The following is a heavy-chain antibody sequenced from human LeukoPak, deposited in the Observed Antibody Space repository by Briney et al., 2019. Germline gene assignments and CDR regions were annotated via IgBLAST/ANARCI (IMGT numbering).Heavy chain of an antibody. D-gene: IGHD3-3*01. CDR1: GFTFSSYA. J-gene: IGHJ4*02. V-gene: IGHV3-23*01. CDR3: AKAQPQGEYDFWSGYLYYFDY. CDR2: ISGSGGST. Sequence: PGGSVRLSCAASGFTFSSYAMSWVRQAPGKGLEWVSAISGSGGSTYYADSVKGRFTISRDNSKNTLYLQMNSLRAEDTAVYYCAKAQPQGEYDFWSGYLYYFDYWGQGTLVTVSS.